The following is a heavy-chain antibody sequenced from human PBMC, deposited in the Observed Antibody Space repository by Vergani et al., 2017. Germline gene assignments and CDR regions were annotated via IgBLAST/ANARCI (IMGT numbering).Heavy chain of an antibody. D-gene: IGHD2-15*01. CDR1: GGTFSSYA. CDR3: AREGDCSGGICHPEAFDI. V-gene: IGHV1-69*04. J-gene: IGHJ3*02. Sequence: QVQLVQSGAEVKKPGSSVKVSCKASGGTFSSYAISWVRQAPGQGLEWMGRIIPILGIANYAQKFQGRVTMTAYKSTSTAYMELSSLRSEDTAVYYCAREGDCSGGICHPEAFDIWGQGTMVTVSS. CDR2: IIPILGIA.